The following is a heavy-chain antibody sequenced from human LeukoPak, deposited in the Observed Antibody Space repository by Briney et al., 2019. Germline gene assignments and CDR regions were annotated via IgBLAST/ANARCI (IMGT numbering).Heavy chain of an antibody. V-gene: IGHV3-30*18. J-gene: IGHJ6*02. CDR2: ISYDGSNK. Sequence: GGSLRLSCAASGFTFSSYGMHWVRQAPGKGLEWVAVISYDGSNKYYADSVKGRFTISRDNSKNTLYLQMNSLRAEDTAVYYCAKSRRYQLHLYGMDVWGQGTTVTVSS. CDR3: AKSRRYQLHLYGMDV. D-gene: IGHD2-2*01. CDR1: GFTFSSYG.